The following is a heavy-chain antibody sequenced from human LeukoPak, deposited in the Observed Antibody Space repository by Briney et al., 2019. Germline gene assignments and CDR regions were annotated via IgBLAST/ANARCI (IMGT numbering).Heavy chain of an antibody. CDR1: GFTFSSYS. J-gene: IGHJ6*02. Sequence: GGSLRLSCAASGFTFSSYSMNWVRQAPGKGLEWVSSISSSSSYIYYADSVKGRFTISRDNAKNSLYLQMNSLRAEDTAVYYCARDPVGSSPFDYYYGMDVWGQGTLVTVSS. V-gene: IGHV3-21*01. CDR3: ARDPVGSSPFDYYYGMDV. CDR2: ISSSSSYI. D-gene: IGHD1-26*01.